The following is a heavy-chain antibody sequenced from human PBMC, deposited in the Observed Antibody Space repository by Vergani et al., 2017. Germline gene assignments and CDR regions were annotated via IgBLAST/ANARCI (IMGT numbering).Heavy chain of an antibody. Sequence: VQLLESGGNLIQPGGSLRLSCGASGFTFSSYAMTWVRLAPGKGLQWVSAISGSGGNTFYTDSVKGRFTNSRDNSKDTLYLQMNSLRVEDTAIYYCAKARDPNCKGGNCYSYYYGLDLWGQGTTVTVSS. CDR2: ISGSGGNT. D-gene: IGHD2-21*01. CDR3: AKARDPNCKGGNCYSYYYGLDL. V-gene: IGHV3-23*01. J-gene: IGHJ6*02. CDR1: GFTFSSYA.